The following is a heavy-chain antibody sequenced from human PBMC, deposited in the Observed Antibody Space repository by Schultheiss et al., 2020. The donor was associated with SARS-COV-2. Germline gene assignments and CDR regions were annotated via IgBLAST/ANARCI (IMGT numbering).Heavy chain of an antibody. CDR3: AREYYDFWSGYRENFYYYYYYMDV. V-gene: IGHV3-9*01. D-gene: IGHD3-3*01. CDR1: GFTFDDYA. CDR2: ISWNSGSI. Sequence: SLKISCAASGFTFDDYAMHWVRQAPGKGLEWVSGISWNSGSIGYADSVKGRFTISRDNAKNSLYLQMNSLRAEDTALYYCAREYYDFWSGYRENFYYYYYYMDVWGKGTTVTVSS. J-gene: IGHJ6*03.